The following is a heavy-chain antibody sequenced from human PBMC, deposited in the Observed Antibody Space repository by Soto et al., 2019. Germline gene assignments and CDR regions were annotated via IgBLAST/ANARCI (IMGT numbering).Heavy chain of an antibody. V-gene: IGHV6-1*01. CDR3: AAGPGGTIYGMDV. CDR1: GDSVSSNVAA. D-gene: IGHD3-10*01. Sequence: PSQTLSLTCAISGDSVSSNVAAWNWIRQSPSRGLEWLGRTYYRSKWYHDYAVSVKSRITINPDTSKNQSSLHLNSVTPEDTAVYYCAAGPGGTIYGMDVWGQGTTVTVSS. J-gene: IGHJ6*02. CDR2: TYYRSKWYH.